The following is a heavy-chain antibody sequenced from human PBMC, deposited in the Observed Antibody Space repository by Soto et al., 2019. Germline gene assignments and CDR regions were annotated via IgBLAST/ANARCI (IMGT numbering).Heavy chain of an antibody. V-gene: IGHV1-18*04. Sequence: QVQLVQSGAEVKKPGASVKVSCKASGYTFTSYGINWVRQAPGQGLEWMGWISGYNDDTNYAQRLQGRVTMTTDTATGTDYMDLRSLRSDDTAVYYCARNVSRAADSYYGMDFWGQGTTVNVSS. CDR3: ARNVSRAADSYYGMDF. D-gene: IGHD6-13*01. CDR2: ISGYNDDT. J-gene: IGHJ6*02. CDR1: GYTFTSYG.